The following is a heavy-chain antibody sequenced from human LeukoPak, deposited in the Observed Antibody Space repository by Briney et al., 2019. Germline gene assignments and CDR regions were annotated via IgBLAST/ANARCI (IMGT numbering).Heavy chain of an antibody. CDR1: GYTFTSYG. J-gene: IGHJ4*02. Sequence: PRASVKVSCKASGYTFTSYGISWVRQAPGQGLEWMGWISAYNGNTNYAQKLQGRVTMTTDTSTSTAYMELRSLRSDDTAVYYCARDGGYDYIWGSPNAPIDYWGQGTLVTVSS. CDR2: ISAYNGNT. V-gene: IGHV1-18*01. D-gene: IGHD3-16*01. CDR3: ARDGGYDYIWGSPNAPIDY.